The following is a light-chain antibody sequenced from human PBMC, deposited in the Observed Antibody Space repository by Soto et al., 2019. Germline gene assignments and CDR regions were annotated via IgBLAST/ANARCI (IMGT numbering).Light chain of an antibody. V-gene: IGKV1-39*01. CDR2: AAS. CDR3: QQSYSTPRT. CDR1: QSISNY. J-gene: IGKJ1*01. Sequence: DIQMTQSPSPLSASVGDRVTITCRASQSISNYLNWYQQKPGKAPKLLMYAASTLQSGVPSRFSGGGSGTDFTLTISSLQPEDFATYYCQQSYSTPRTFGQGTQVEIK.